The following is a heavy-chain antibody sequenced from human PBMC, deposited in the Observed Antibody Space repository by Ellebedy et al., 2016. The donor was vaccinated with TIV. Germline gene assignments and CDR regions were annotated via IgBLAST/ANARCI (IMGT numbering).Heavy chain of an antibody. J-gene: IGHJ4*02. CDR2: INSDGSHP. D-gene: IGHD5-18*01. CDR3: AKGGGENSYYPYYFDY. CDR1: GFMFSSYW. V-gene: IGHV3-74*01. Sequence: GGSLRLSXAASGFMFSSYWMHWVRQAPGKGLVWVSHINSDGSHPNYADSVKGRFTISRDNAKNTLYLQMNSLRAEDTAVYYCAKGGGENSYYPYYFDYWGQGTLVTVSS.